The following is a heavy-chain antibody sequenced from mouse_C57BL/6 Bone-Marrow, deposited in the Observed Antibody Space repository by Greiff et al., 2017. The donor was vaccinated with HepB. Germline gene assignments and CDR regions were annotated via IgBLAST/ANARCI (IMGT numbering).Heavy chain of an antibody. D-gene: IGHD1-1*01. CDR1: GFTFSSYA. J-gene: IGHJ4*01. CDR3: ARVVYDFYYYGSSLMDY. Sequence: RVESGGGLVKPGGSLKLSCAASGFTFSSYAMSWVRQTPEKRLEWVATISDGGSYTYYPDNVKGRFTISRDNAKNNLYLQMSHLKSEDTAMYYCARVVYDFYYYGSSLMDYWGQGTSVTVSS. V-gene: IGHV5-4*01. CDR2: ISDGGSYT.